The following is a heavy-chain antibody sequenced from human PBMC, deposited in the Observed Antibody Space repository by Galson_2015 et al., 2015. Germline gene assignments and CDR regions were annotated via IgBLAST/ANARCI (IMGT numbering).Heavy chain of an antibody. CDR3: ARDYYDSSGYYYSAFDI. V-gene: IGHV3-74*01. D-gene: IGHD3-22*01. CDR1: GFTFSSSW. J-gene: IGHJ3*02. CDR2: IKRDGSRT. Sequence: SLRLSCAAPGFTFSSSWMHWVGHAPGKGLVWVSRIKRDGSRTSYADSVKGRFTISRDNAKNTLYLQTNILRAEDTAVYYCARDYYDSSGYYYSAFDIWGQGTMVTVSS.